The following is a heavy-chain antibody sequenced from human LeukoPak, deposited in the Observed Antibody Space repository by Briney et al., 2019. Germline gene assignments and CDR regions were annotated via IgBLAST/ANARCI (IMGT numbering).Heavy chain of an antibody. Sequence: ASVKVSCKASVGTFSSYAISWVRQAPGQGLEWMGGIIPIFGTANYAQKFQGRVTITADKSTSTAYMELSSLRSEDTAVYYCAGGSGWSDAFDIWGQGTMVTVSS. CDR3: AGGSGWSDAFDI. J-gene: IGHJ3*02. CDR2: IIPIFGTA. CDR1: VGTFSSYA. D-gene: IGHD6-19*01. V-gene: IGHV1-69*06.